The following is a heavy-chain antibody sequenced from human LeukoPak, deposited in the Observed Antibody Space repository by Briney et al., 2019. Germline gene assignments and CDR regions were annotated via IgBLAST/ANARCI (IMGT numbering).Heavy chain of an antibody. D-gene: IGHD3-3*01. V-gene: IGHV3-15*01. CDR3: STTHYNFGDLDH. CDR1: GFTFSSYW. CDR2: IKTDGGTT. J-gene: IGHJ4*02. Sequence: PGGSLRLSCAASGFTFSSYWMSWVRQAPGKGLEWVGHIKTDGGTTDYAAPVKGRFTISRDDSKNTVYLQMNSLKTEDTAVYYCSTTHYNFGDLDHWGQGTLVTVSS.